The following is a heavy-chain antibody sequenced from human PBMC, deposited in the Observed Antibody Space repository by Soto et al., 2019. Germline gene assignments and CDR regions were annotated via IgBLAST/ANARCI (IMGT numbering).Heavy chain of an antibody. Sequence: PSETLSLTCTVSGGSISSGGYYWSWIRQHPGKGLEWIGYIYYSGSTCYNPSLKSRVTISVDTSKNQFSPKLSSVTAADTAVYYCARAVSGHYYFDYWGQGTLVTVSS. CDR3: ARAVSGHYYFDY. V-gene: IGHV4-31*03. CDR2: IYYSGST. J-gene: IGHJ4*02. D-gene: IGHD1-26*01. CDR1: GGSISSGGYY.